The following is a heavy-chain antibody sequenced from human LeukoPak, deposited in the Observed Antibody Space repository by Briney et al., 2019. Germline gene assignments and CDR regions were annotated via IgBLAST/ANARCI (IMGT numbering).Heavy chain of an antibody. CDR1: GGSISSGDYY. V-gene: IGHV4-30-4*01. J-gene: IGHJ4*02. CDR2: IYYSGST. CDR3: ARFVVVPASLYYFDY. D-gene: IGHD2-2*01. Sequence: SETLSLTCTVSGGSISSGDYYWGWIRQPPGKGLEWIGYIYYSGSTYYNPSLKSRVTISVDTSKNQFSLKLSSVTAADTAVYYCARFVVVPASLYYFDYWGQGTLVTVSS.